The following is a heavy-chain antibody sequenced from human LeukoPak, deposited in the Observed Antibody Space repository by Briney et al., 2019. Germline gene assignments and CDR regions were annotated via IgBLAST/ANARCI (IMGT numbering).Heavy chain of an antibody. D-gene: IGHD6-19*01. CDR3: ARASQWLAFDY. CDR2: IYNGDNT. V-gene: IGHV3-66*01. J-gene: IGHJ4*02. CDR1: GFTVSSNY. Sequence: PGRSLRLSCAASGFTVSSNYMTWVRQAPGRGLEWISVIYNGDNTNYADSVKGRFTISRESSKNTLFLQMNSLRAEDTAVYYCARASQWLAFDYWGQGTLVTVSS.